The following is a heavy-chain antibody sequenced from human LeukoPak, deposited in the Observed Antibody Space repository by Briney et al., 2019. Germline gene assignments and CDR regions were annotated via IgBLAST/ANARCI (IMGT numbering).Heavy chain of an antibody. Sequence: GGSLRLSCAASRFTFLSYYMYCVRQAPGKGLEWVAFISDDGVKKYYADSVKGRFSISRDNYKKTLYLQMDSLRAEDTAVYYCARVWEVQYYFDHWGQGTLVTVSS. CDR3: ARVWEVQYYFDH. D-gene: IGHD1-26*01. J-gene: IGHJ4*02. V-gene: IGHV3-30-3*01. CDR2: ISDDGVKK. CDR1: RFTFLSYY.